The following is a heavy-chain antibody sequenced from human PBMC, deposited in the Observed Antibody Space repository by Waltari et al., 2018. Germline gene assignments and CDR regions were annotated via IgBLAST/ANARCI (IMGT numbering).Heavy chain of an antibody. V-gene: IGHV1-8*03. CDR1: GYTFTSYD. Sequence: QVHLVQSGSELRQPGASVRVSCKASGYTFTSYDINWVRQATGQGLEWMGWMNPNSGNTGYAQKFQGRVTITRNTSISTAYMELSSLRSEDTAVYYCARGIGGIVGWPLTGDYWGQGTLVTVSS. CDR3: ARGIGGIVGWPLTGDY. CDR2: MNPNSGNT. D-gene: IGHD1-26*01. J-gene: IGHJ4*02.